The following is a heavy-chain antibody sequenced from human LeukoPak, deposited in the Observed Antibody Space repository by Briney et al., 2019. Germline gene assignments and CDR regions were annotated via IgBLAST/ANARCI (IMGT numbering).Heavy chain of an antibody. CDR2: IYYSGST. V-gene: IGHV4-39*07. CDR1: GGSISSSSYY. CDR3: ARVRGDFSPFDY. J-gene: IGHJ4*02. Sequence: SETLSLTCTVSGGSISSSSYYWGWIRQPPGKGLEWIGSIYYSGSTYYNPSLKSRVTISVDTSKNQFSLKLSSVTAADTAVYYCARVRGDFSPFDYWGQGTLVTVAS. D-gene: IGHD2-21*01.